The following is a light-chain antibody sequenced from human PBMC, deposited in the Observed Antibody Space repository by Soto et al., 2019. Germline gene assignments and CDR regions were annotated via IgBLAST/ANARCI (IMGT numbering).Light chain of an antibody. CDR1: QSISSW. J-gene: IGKJ1*01. V-gene: IGKV1-5*01. CDR2: DAS. Sequence: DIQMTQSPSTLSASVGDRVTITCRASQSISSWLAWYQQKPGKAPKVLIYDASSLESGVPSRFSSSGSGTEFSLTISSLQPDDFATYYCQQYNHYWTFGQGTKVDIK. CDR3: QQYNHYWT.